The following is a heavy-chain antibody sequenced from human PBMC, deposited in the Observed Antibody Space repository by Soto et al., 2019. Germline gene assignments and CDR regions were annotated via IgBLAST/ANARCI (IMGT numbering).Heavy chain of an antibody. V-gene: IGHV3-23*01. CDR2: ISGSGGST. Sequence: EVQLLESGGGLVQPGGSLRLSCAASGFTFSSYAMSWVRQAPGKGLEWVSAISGSGGSTYYADSVKGRFTISRDNSKNTLYLQMNSLRAEDTAVYYCAKDRVDVLLWFGELGDAFDIWGQGTMVTVSS. D-gene: IGHD3-10*01. J-gene: IGHJ3*02. CDR3: AKDRVDVLLWFGELGDAFDI. CDR1: GFTFSSYA.